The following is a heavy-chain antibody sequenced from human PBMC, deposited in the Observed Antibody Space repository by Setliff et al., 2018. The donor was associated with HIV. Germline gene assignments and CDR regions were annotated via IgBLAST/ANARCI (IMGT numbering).Heavy chain of an antibody. D-gene: IGHD3-9*01. CDR1: GGSISSTSYY. CDR2: ITSSGNT. CDR3: AKTIWRYFDIFDN. V-gene: IGHV4-39*01. Sequence: SETLSLTCTVAGGSISSTSYYWGWIRQPPGTGLEWIGSITSSGNTYYNPSLKSRVTTYVDTPKDQFSLKLNSVTAADTAVYYCAKTIWRYFDIFDNWGQGTLVTVSS. J-gene: IGHJ4*02.